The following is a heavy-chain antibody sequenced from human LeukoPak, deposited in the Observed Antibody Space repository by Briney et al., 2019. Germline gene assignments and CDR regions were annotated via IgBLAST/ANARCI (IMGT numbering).Heavy chain of an antibody. Sequence: SETLSLTCTVSGDSIKKSNYYWAWIRQPPGKGLEWIGSVFYSGSTYYNPSLKSRVTISVDRSKDQFSLKLSSVTAADTAMYYCARERAPYTSSYYWGQGTLVTVSS. V-gene: IGHV4-39*07. CDR2: VFYSGST. CDR1: GDSIKKSNYY. J-gene: IGHJ4*02. CDR3: ARERAPYTSSYY. D-gene: IGHD6-13*01.